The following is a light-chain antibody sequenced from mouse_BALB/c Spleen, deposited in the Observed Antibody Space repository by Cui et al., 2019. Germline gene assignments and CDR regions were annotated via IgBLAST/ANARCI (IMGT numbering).Light chain of an antibody. V-gene: IGKV17-121*01. CDR1: TDIDDD. CDR3: LQSDNLPLT. J-gene: IGKJ2*01. CDR2: EGN. Sequence: ETTVTQPPASLSMAIGAKVTISCITCTDIDDDMNWYQQKPGEPPKLLISEGNTLRPGVPSRFSSSGYGTDFVFTIENMLSEDVADYYCLQSDNLPLTFGGGTKLEIK.